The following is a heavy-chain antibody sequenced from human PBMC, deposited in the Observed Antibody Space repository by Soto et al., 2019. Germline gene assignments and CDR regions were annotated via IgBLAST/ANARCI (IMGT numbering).Heavy chain of an antibody. CDR2: IYYSGST. CDR1: GGSVSSGSYY. V-gene: IGHV4-61*01. J-gene: IGHJ6*02. Sequence: QVQLQESGPGLVKPSETLSLTCTVSGGSVSSGSYYWSWIRQPPGKGLEWIGYIYYSGSTNYNPSRKSRVTISVDKSKNQFSLKLSSVTAADTAVYYCARRATILSYGMDVWGQGTTVTVSS. CDR3: ARRATILSYGMDV. D-gene: IGHD5-12*01.